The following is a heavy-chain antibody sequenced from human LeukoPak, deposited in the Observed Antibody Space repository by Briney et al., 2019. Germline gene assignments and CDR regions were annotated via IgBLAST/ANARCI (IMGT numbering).Heavy chain of an antibody. D-gene: IGHD4-11*01. Sequence: GGSLRLSCAASGFTFSSYWMSWVRQAPGKGLEWVANIKQDGSEKYYVDSVKGRFTIFRDNAKNSLYLQMNSLRAEDTAVYYCARVDYSAEFDLWGQGTLVTVSS. V-gene: IGHV3-7*01. J-gene: IGHJ5*02. CDR1: GFTFSSYW. CDR3: ARVDYSAEFDL. CDR2: IKQDGSEK.